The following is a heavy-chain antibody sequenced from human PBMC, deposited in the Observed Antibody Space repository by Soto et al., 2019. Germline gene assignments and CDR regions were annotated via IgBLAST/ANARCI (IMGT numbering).Heavy chain of an antibody. Sequence: GGSLRLSCAASGFTFSSYAMSWVRQAPGKGLEWVSAISGSGGSTYYADSVKGRFTISRDNSKNTLYLQMNSLRAEDTAVYYCAKVGQAGGVATIYYYGMDVWGQGTTVTVSS. CDR3: AKVGQAGGVATIYYYGMDV. CDR1: GFTFSSYA. CDR2: ISGSGGST. V-gene: IGHV3-23*01. D-gene: IGHD5-12*01. J-gene: IGHJ6*02.